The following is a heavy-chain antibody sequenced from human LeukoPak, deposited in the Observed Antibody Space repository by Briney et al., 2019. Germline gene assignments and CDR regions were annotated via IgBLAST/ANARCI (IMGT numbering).Heavy chain of an antibody. CDR2: INHSGST. CDR3: ARGPYSYDSSGAFDI. Sequence: SETLSLTCTVSGGSISSYYWSWIRQPPGKGLEWIGEINHSGSTNYNPSLKSRVTIPVDTSKNQFSLKLSSVTAADTAVYFCARGPYSYDSSGAFDIWGQGTMVTVSS. V-gene: IGHV4-34*01. J-gene: IGHJ3*02. D-gene: IGHD3-22*01. CDR1: GGSISSYY.